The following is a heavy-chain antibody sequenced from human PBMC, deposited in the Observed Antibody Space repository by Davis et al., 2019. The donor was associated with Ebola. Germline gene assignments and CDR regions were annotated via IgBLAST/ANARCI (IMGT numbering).Heavy chain of an antibody. D-gene: IGHD5-24*01. J-gene: IGHJ6*03. CDR1: GFSFDAYW. CDR2: IKPDGSVK. Sequence: GESLKISCAASGFSFDAYWMTWVRQSPGKGLEWVANIKPDGSVKGYVDSLRGRFTISRDNAKNSLFLQMNSLRAEDTAVYFCATFNWYYMDVWGKGTRVTVSS. CDR3: ATFNWYYMDV. V-gene: IGHV3-7*03.